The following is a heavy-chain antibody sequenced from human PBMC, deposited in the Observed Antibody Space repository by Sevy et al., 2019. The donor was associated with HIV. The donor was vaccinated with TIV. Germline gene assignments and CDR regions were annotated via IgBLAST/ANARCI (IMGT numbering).Heavy chain of an antibody. J-gene: IGHJ4*02. CDR3: ARDGGCTSTSCLLYFDY. CDR2: ISSGSSYI. CDR1: GFTFSTYT. Sequence: GGSLRLSCAASGFTFSTYTMNWVRQAPGKGLEWVSSISSGSSYIYYADSGKGGFTISGENAKNSLYLQMNSMRAEDTAIYYCARDGGCTSTSCLLYFDYWGQGTPVTVSS. V-gene: IGHV3-21*01. D-gene: IGHD2-2*01.